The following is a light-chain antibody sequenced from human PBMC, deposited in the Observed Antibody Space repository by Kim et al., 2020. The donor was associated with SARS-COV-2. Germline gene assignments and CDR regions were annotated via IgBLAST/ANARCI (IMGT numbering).Light chain of an antibody. CDR2: AAS. Sequence: SAYVGDRVTITCRASQSISSYLNWYQQKPGKAPKVLIYAASSLQSGVPSRFSGSGSGTDFTLTISSLQPEDFATYYCQQSYSTPYSFGQGTKLEI. J-gene: IGKJ2*03. CDR3: QQSYSTPYS. V-gene: IGKV1-39*01. CDR1: QSISSY.